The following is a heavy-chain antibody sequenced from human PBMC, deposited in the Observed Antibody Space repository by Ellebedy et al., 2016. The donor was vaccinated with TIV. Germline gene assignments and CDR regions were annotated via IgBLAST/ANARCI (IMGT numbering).Heavy chain of an antibody. CDR2: ISGTGSDP. V-gene: IGHV3-11*06. CDR3: ARDQGDAGFDP. CDR1: GFKFSDYY. D-gene: IGHD3-16*01. J-gene: IGHJ5*02. Sequence: GESLKISCAASGFKFSDYYMTWFRQAPGKGLEYISYISGTGSDPKYADSVRGRFTISRDNAKNTLYLQMNGLRVDDTALYYCARDQGDAGFDPWGQGTLVTVSS.